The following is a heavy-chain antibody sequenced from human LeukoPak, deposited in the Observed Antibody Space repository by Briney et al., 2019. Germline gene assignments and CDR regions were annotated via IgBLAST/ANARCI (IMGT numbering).Heavy chain of an antibody. CDR3: AREVSYYDSSGFDY. J-gene: IGHJ4*02. CDR2: INPNSGDT. D-gene: IGHD3-22*01. CDR1: GYTFTGYY. V-gene: IGHV1-2*02. Sequence: ASVKVSCKASGYTFTGYYIHWVRQAPGQGLEWMGWINPNSGDTNYAQKFQGRVTMTRDTSTSTVYMELSSLRSEDTAVYYCAREVSYYDSSGFDYWGQGTLVTVSS.